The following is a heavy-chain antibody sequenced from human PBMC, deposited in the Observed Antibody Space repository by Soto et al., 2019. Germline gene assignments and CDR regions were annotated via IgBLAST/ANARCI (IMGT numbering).Heavy chain of an antibody. J-gene: IGHJ6*02. CDR2: IYYSGNT. CDR1: GGSISSGYYY. Sequence: SETLFLTCSVSGGSISSGYYYWSWLRQPPGQGLEWIGHIYYSGNTYYNPSLKSRLLISIDTSNNQVSLEVGSVTADDTGACYCASSSLYGMDGWGQGTKVTV. CDR3: ASSSLYGMDG. V-gene: IGHV4-30-4*01.